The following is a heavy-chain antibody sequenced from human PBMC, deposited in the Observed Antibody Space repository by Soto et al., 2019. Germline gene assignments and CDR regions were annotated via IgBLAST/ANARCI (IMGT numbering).Heavy chain of an antibody. V-gene: IGHV5-10-1*01. J-gene: IGHJ4*02. Sequence: GESLKISCKGSGYSFTSYWISWVRQMPGKGLEWMGRIDPSDSYTNYSPSFQAHVTISSDKSISTAYLQWSSLKASDTAMYYCARHTDYYDSSGLAHFDYWGQGTLVTVSS. CDR1: GYSFTSYW. CDR2: IDPSDSYT. CDR3: ARHTDYYDSSGLAHFDY. D-gene: IGHD3-22*01.